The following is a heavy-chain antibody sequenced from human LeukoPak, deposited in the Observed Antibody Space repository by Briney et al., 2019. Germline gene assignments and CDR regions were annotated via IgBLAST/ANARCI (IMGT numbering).Heavy chain of an antibody. Sequence: GGSLRLSCAASGFTFSSYGMHWVRQAPGKGLEWVSAISSSGSSTSYADSVKGRFTISRDNSKNTLYLQMNSLRAEDTAVYYCARYALLGYYDGVKKSIFDYWGQGTLVTVSS. CDR2: ISSSGSST. CDR3: ARYALLGYYDGVKKSIFDY. D-gene: IGHD3-9*01. J-gene: IGHJ4*02. CDR1: GFTFSSYG. V-gene: IGHV3-23*01.